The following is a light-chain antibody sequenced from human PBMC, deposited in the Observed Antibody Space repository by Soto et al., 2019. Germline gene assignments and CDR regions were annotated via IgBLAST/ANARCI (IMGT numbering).Light chain of an antibody. J-gene: IGKJ1*01. CDR1: QSTAAS. Sequence: DVQMTQSPSTLSASVGDSVTITCRASQSTAASLAWYQLKPGEAPKLLIYDVSNLESGVPSRFSGSGSGTEFSLTIRSLHPDDFATYYCQQYDYSRTFGQGTKVEIK. V-gene: IGKV1-5*01. CDR3: QQYDYSRT. CDR2: DVS.